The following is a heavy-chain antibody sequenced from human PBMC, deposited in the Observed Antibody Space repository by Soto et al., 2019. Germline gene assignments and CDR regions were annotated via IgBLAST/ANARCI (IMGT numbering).Heavy chain of an antibody. CDR2: SRNKANSYTT. J-gene: IGHJ4*02. Sequence: EVQLVESGGGLVQPGGSLRLSCAASGFTLSDHYIDWVRQAPGKGLEWVGRSRNKANSYTTEYAASVKGRFTISRDDSKNSLYLKMNSLKTEDTAVYYCARAPMGSYYFDYWGQGTLVTVSS. D-gene: IGHD3-10*01. CDR1: GFTLSDHY. V-gene: IGHV3-72*01. CDR3: ARAPMGSYYFDY.